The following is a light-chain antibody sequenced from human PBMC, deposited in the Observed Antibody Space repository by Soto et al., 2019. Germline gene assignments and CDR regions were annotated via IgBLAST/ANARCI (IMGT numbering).Light chain of an antibody. CDR2: KAS. Sequence: DIQMTQSPSTLSASVGDRVTITCRASQSISSWLAWYQQKPGKAPKLLIYKASSLQSGVPSRFSGSGSGTEFTLTISRLQPDDFATYNCQQYNSYHSTSGQGTKAAIK. CDR3: QQYNSYHST. J-gene: IGKJ1*01. CDR1: QSISSW. V-gene: IGKV1-5*03.